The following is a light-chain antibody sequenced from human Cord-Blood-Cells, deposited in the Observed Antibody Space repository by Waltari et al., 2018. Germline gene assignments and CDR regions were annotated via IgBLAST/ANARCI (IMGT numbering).Light chain of an antibody. CDR3: QQSYSTPLT. V-gene: IGKV1-39*01. J-gene: IGKJ4*01. CDR1: QSISSY. CDR2: AAP. Sequence: DIQMTQSPSSQSASVGDRVTITCRASQSISSYLNWDQQKPGKAPKLLIYAAPSLQSGVPSRFSGSGSGTDFTLTISSLQPEDFATYYCQQSYSTPLTFGGGTKVEIK.